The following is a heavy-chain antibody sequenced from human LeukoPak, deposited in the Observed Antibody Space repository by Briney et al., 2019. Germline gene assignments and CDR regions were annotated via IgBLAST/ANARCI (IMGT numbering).Heavy chain of an antibody. D-gene: IGHD3-3*02. CDR1: GFSFSSDG. V-gene: IGHV3-21*01. CDR2: IGPTGTDT. Sequence: GGSLRLSCAASGFSFSSDGFNWVRQAPGKGLEWVSSIGPTGTDTYHADSVKGRFTISRDNAKNSLYLQMDSLRAEDTAVYYCATESIGRHYDYWGQETLLTVSS. CDR3: ATESIGRHYDY. J-gene: IGHJ4*02.